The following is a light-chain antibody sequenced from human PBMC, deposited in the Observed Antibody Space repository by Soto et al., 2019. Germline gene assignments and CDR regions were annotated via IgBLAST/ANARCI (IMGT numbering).Light chain of an antibody. CDR1: SGSIASDY. Sequence: NFMLTQPHSVSESPGKTVTISCTRSSGSIASDYVQWYQQRPGSSPTTVICEDNQRPSGVPDRFSGSIDSSSNSASLTLSRLKTEDEADYYCQSYASSNRYVFGTGTKVTVL. J-gene: IGLJ1*01. CDR3: QSYASSNRYV. CDR2: EDN. V-gene: IGLV6-57*01.